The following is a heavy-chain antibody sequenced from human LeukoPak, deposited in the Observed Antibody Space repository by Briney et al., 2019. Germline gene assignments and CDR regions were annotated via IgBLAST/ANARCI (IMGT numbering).Heavy chain of an antibody. D-gene: IGHD3-22*01. CDR3: AKGSYYDSSGSFYFDY. Sequence: GVSLRPSCAASGFTFSSYAMSWVRQAPGKGLEWVSGISGSGDNTYYADSVKGRFTISRDNSKNTLYVQVNSLGTEDTAAYYCAKGSYYDSSGSFYFDYWGQGTLVTVSS. V-gene: IGHV3-23*01. CDR2: ISGSGDNT. J-gene: IGHJ4*02. CDR1: GFTFSSYA.